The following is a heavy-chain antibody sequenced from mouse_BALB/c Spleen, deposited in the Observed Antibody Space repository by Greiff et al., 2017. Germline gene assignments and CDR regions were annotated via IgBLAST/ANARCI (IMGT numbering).Heavy chain of an antibody. CDR1: GYSFTGYY. Sequence: VQLKQSGPELVKPGASVKISCKASGYSFTGYYMHWVKQSPENSLEWIGEINPSTGGTSYNQKFKGKATLTVDKSSSTAYMQLKSLTSEESAVYYCTRKGGFHWYFDVWGAGTTVTVSS. CDR2: INPSTGGT. CDR3: TRKGGFHWYFDV. J-gene: IGHJ1*01. V-gene: IGHV1-42*01.